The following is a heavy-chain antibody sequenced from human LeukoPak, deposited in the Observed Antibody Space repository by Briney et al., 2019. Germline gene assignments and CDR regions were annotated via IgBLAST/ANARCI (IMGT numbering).Heavy chain of an antibody. J-gene: IGHJ4*02. V-gene: IGHV3-74*01. CDR1: GFTFSSYW. D-gene: IGHD5-24*01. CDR2: INSDGSGT. Sequence: PGGSLRLSCAASGFTFSSYWMHWVRQAPGKGLVWVSRINSDGSGTSYADSVKGRFTISRDNAKNTLYLQMSTLRAEDTAVYYCARGGYNGFDYWGQGTLVTVSS. CDR3: ARGGYNGFDY.